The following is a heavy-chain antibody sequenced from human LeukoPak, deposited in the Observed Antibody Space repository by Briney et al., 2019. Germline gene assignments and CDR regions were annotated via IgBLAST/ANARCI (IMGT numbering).Heavy chain of an antibody. CDR3: VKIGETTVTGNYFDY. CDR1: GFIFSTYT. Sequence: GGSLRLSCSASGFIFSTYTMYWVRQAPGKGLEYVSAISSNGGSTYYADSVKGRFTISRDNSKNTLYLQMSSLRAEDTAVYYCVKIGETTVTGNYFDYWGQGTLVTVSS. CDR2: ISSNGGST. V-gene: IGHV3-64D*06. D-gene: IGHD4-11*01. J-gene: IGHJ4*02.